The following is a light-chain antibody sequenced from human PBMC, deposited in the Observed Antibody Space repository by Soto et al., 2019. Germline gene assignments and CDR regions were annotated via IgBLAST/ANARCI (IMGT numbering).Light chain of an antibody. J-gene: IGKJ1*01. CDR2: GAS. CDR3: QQYGSSPWT. V-gene: IGKV3-20*01. Sequence: EIVLTQSPGTLSLSPGERAALSCRASQSVNNDYLAWYHQKPGRAPRLVIYGASKRATGIPDRFSGSGSGADFTLTNSRLEPEDFAVYYCQQYGSSPWTFGQGTNVEIK. CDR1: QSVNNDY.